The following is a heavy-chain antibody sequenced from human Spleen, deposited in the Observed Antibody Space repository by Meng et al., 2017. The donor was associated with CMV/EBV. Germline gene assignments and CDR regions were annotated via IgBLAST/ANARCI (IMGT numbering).Heavy chain of an antibody. CDR1: GFTFSSYN. V-gene: IGHV3-21*01. J-gene: IGHJ6*02. CDR3: ARDNVVVVAAAIPRHYYYYGMNV. CDR2: ISSSSSYI. D-gene: IGHD2-2*02. Sequence: GESLKISCAASGFTFSSYNMNWVRQAPGKGLEWVSSISSSSSYIHYADSVKGRFTISRGNAKNSLYLQMNSLRAEDTAVYYCARDNVVVVAAAIPRHYYYYGMNVWGQGTTVTVSS.